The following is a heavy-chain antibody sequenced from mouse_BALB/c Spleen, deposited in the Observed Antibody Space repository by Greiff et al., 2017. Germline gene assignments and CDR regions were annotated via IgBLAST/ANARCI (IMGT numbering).Heavy chain of an antibody. CDR2: IDPANGNT. J-gene: IGHJ2*01. V-gene: IGHV14-3*02. Sequence: VHVKQSGAELVKPGASVKLSCTASGFNIKDTYMHWVKQRPEQGLEWIGRIDPANGNTKYDPKFQGKATITADTSSNTAYLQLSSLTSEDTAVYYCARRGSSCLDYWGQGTTLTVSS. CDR1: GFNIKDTY. CDR3: ARRGSSCLDY. D-gene: IGHD1-1*01.